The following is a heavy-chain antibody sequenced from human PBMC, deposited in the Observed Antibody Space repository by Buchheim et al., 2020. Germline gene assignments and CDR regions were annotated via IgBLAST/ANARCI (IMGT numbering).Heavy chain of an antibody. CDR1: GGSFSGYY. CDR3: ARGVDTAMGGVYYFDY. D-gene: IGHD5-18*01. CDR2: INHSGST. V-gene: IGHV4-34*01. Sequence: QVQLQQWGAGLLKPSETLSLTCAVYGGSFSGYYWSWIRQPPGKGLEWIGEINHSGSTNYNPSLKSRVPISVDTSKNTFSLKLSSVTAADTAVYYCARGVDTAMGGVYYFDYWGQGTL. J-gene: IGHJ4*02.